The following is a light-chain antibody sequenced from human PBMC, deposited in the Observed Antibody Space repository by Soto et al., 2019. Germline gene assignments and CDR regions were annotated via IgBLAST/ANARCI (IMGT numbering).Light chain of an antibody. Sequence: DIVMTQSPDFLAVSLGERATINCKSSQSVLYSSNNKNYLAWYQQKPGQPPKLLIFWASIRQSGVPDRFSGSGSGAAFTLTISRLQAEDAAVYYCQQYSITPFTFGGGTKVDIK. V-gene: IGKV4-1*01. CDR1: QSVLYSSNNKNY. CDR2: WAS. CDR3: QQYSITPFT. J-gene: IGKJ4*01.